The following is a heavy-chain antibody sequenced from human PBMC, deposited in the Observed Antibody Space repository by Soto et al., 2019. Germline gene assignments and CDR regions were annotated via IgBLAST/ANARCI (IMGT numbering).Heavy chain of an antibody. CDR3: ARYRSSSSSSGYYYYGMDV. V-gene: IGHV4-59*01. J-gene: IGHJ6*02. Sequence: PSETLSLTCTVSGGSISSYYWSWIRKPPGKGLEWHGYLYYSGSTNYNPSLTSRVTISVDTSKNQFSLKLSSVTAADTAVYYCARYRSSSSSSGYYYYGMDVWGQGATGTVAS. CDR2: LYYSGST. D-gene: IGHD6-6*01. CDR1: GGSISSYY.